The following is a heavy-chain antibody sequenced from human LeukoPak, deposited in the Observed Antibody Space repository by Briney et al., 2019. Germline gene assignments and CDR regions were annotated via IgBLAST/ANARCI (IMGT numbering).Heavy chain of an antibody. CDR2: INSDGSST. CDR1: GFTFSGYG. V-gene: IGHV3-74*01. J-gene: IGHJ4*02. D-gene: IGHD3-22*01. CDR3: ARVDSSGYLSGSPPALDY. Sequence: GGSLRLSCAASGFTFSGYGMSWVRQAPGKGLVWVSRINSDGSSTTYADSVKGRFTISRDSAKNTLYLQMNSLRAEDMAVYYCARVDSSGYLSGSPPALDYWGQGTLVTVSS.